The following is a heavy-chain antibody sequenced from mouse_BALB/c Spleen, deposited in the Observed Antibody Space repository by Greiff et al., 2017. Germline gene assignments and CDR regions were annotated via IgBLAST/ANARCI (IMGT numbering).Heavy chain of an antibody. CDR2: ISTYYGDA. Sequence: VQLQQSGAELVRPGVSVKISCKGSGYTFTDYAMHWVKQSHAKSLEWIGVISTYYGDASYNQKFKGKATMTVDKSSSTAYMELARLTSEDSAIYYCARYYGNYYAMDYWGQGTSVTVSS. J-gene: IGHJ4*01. CDR1: GYTFTDYA. D-gene: IGHD2-1*01. V-gene: IGHV1S137*01. CDR3: ARYYGNYYAMDY.